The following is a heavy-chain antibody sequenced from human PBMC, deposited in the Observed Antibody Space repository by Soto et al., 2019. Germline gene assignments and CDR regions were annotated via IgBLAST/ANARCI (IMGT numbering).Heavy chain of an antibody. V-gene: IGHV4-4*02. J-gene: IGHJ5*02. Sequence: QVQLQESGPGVVKPSGTLSLTCAVSGGSISSSNWGRWVRQPPGRGLEWIGEIYHSGRTNYNPSPKSPVTLSVDKSKDQLSLKLSSVTAADTAVYYCSRVWTTVTNWLDPWGQGTLVTVSS. CDR2: IYHSGRT. CDR3: SRVWTTVTNWLDP. D-gene: IGHD4-17*01. CDR1: GGSISSSNW.